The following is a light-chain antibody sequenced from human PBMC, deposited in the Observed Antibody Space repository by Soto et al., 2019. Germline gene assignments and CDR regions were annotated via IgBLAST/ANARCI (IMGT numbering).Light chain of an antibody. J-gene: IGKJ4*01. CDR2: KAS. V-gene: IGKV1-5*03. CDR3: QQYSSTSLLT. CDR1: QSISSW. Sequence: DIQMTQSPSTLSASVGDRVTSTCRASQSISSWLAWYQQKPGKAPKLLIYKASSLESGVSSRFSGSGSGTEFTLTISSLQPDDLATYYCQQYSSTSLLTFGGGTKVEIK.